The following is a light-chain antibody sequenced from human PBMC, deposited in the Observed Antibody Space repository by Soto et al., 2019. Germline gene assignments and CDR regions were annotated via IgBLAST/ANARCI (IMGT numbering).Light chain of an antibody. CDR1: SSDVGGYNY. CDR3: SSYTSSSTLEV. Sequence: QSALTQPASVSGSPEQSITISCTGTSSDVGGYNYVSWYQQHPGKAPKLMIYEVSNRPSGVSNRFSGSKSGNTASLTISGLQAEDEADYYCSSYTSSSTLEVFGTGTKVTVL. J-gene: IGLJ1*01. CDR2: EVS. V-gene: IGLV2-14*01.